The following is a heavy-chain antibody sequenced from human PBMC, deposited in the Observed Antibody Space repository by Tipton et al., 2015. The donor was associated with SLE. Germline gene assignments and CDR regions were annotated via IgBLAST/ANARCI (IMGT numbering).Heavy chain of an antibody. CDR1: GGSFSGYY. CDR3: ARGYGSGTLDY. D-gene: IGHD3-10*01. V-gene: IGHV4-34*11. CDR2: MYYRAST. J-gene: IGHJ4*02. Sequence: TLSLTCDVYGGSFSGYYWSWIRQPPGKGLEWIGCMYYRASTNYNSSLKSRVTISADTSKNQFSLNLSSVSAADTAVYYCARGYGSGTLDYWGQGTLVTVSS.